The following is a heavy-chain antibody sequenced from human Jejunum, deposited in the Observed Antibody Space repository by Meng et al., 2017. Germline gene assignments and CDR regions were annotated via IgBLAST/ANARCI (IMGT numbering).Heavy chain of an antibody. CDR1: GFTFSSYE. D-gene: IGHD6-13*01. CDR3: ARSRIAAAGTRADKGAFDL. V-gene: IGHV3-48*03. J-gene: IGHJ3*01. CDR2: ISSSGYTI. Sequence: GGSLRLPCAASGFTFSSYEMNWVRQAPGKGLDWISYISSSGYTIYYADSVKGRFTISRDNAKNSLYLQMNSLRAEDTAVYYCARSRIAAAGTRADKGAFDLWGQGTMVTVSS.